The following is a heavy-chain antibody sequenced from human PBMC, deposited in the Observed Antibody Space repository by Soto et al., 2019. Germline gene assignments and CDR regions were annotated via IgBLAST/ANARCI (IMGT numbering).Heavy chain of an antibody. CDR2: IYSDGKT. Sequence: EVQLVETGGGLIQPGGSLRLSCAASGITVSTNYMSWVRQAPGKGLEWVSVIYSDGKTFYADSVKGRFTISRDNSQNTVCLQMNSLGADDTAVYYCAREGGGGYYDSSGYMGVWGQGTLVTVSS. D-gene: IGHD3-22*01. J-gene: IGHJ4*02. V-gene: IGHV3-53*02. CDR3: AREGGGGYYDSSGYMGV. CDR1: GITVSTNY.